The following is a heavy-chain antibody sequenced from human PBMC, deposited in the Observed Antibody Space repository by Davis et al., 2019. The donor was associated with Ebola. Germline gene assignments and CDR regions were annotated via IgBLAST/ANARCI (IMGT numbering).Heavy chain of an antibody. CDR3: ATTRTYYYDSSDY. D-gene: IGHD3-22*01. CDR2: VYKSGRT. Sequence: PSETLSLTCAVSGYSISSGSYWGWIRQPPGKGPEWIGSVYKSGRTDYNPSLKSRVTISVDTSKNQFSLNLNSVTAADTAVYYCATTRTYYYDSSDYWGQGTLVTVSS. J-gene: IGHJ4*02. V-gene: IGHV4-38-2*01. CDR1: GYSISSGSY.